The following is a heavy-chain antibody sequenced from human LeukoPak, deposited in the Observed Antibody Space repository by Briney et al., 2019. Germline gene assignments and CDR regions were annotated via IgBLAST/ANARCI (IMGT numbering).Heavy chain of an antibody. V-gene: IGHV4-34*01. CDR2: INHSGST. Sequence: SEALSLTCAVYGGSFSGYYWSWIRQPPGKGLEWIGEINHSGSTNYNPSLKSRVTISVDTSKNQFSLKLSSVTAADTAVYYCARGGGGLRYFDWFPFYFDYWGQGTLVTVSS. J-gene: IGHJ4*02. CDR3: ARGGGGLRYFDWFPFYFDY. D-gene: IGHD3-9*01. CDR1: GGSFSGYY.